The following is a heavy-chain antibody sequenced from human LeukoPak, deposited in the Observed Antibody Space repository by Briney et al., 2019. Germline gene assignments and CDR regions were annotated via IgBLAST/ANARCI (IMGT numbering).Heavy chain of an antibody. D-gene: IGHD1-26*01. CDR3: ARAYSERYGLGYYYMDV. Sequence: GGSLRLSCAPSGFTFSTYSMDWVRPAPGRGLEWVSSISSSSSYIYYADSVKGRFTISRDNAKKSVYLQMNSLRAEDTAVYYCARAYSERYGLGYYYMDVWGKGTTVTISS. J-gene: IGHJ6*03. CDR2: ISSSSSYI. V-gene: IGHV3-21*01. CDR1: GFTFSTYS.